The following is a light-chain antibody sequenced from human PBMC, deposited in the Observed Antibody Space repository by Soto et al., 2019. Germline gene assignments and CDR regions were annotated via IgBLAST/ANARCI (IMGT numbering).Light chain of an antibody. V-gene: IGKV1-39*01. J-gene: IGKJ5*01. CDR1: QSIATY. CDR2: FSS. CDR3: QQSYSTTPT. Sequence: EIQMTQSPSSLSASVGDRVTITCRPSQSIATYLTWYQQTRGKAPKLXIYFSSRLESGVPSMFSGSGSGTDFTLTISSLQSEDFATDYCQQSYSTTPTFGQGTRLEIK.